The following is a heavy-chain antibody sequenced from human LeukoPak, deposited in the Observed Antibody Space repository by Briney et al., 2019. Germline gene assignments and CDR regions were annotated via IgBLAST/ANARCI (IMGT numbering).Heavy chain of an antibody. CDR1: GFTFSSYE. V-gene: IGHV3-48*03. D-gene: IGHD3-10*01. CDR2: ISDSGSTT. Sequence: GGSLRLSCAASGFTFSSYEMNWVRQAPGKGLEWVSYISDSGSTTYYADSVKGRFTISRDNAKDSLYLQMNSLRAEDTAVYYCARAWFYYGSGLDYWGQGTLVTVSS. J-gene: IGHJ4*02. CDR3: ARAWFYYGSGLDY.